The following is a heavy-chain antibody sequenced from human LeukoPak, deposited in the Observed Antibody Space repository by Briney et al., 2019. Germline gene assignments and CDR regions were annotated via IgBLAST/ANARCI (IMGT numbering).Heavy chain of an antibody. CDR3: AKARSAVTARLVDY. CDR2: IRNNGATT. Sequence: GGSLRLSCAASGITFSSHAMTWVRQAPGKGLEWVASIRNNGATTDYADSVKGRFTISRDNSKNTLYLQMNSLRAEDTAVYYCAKARSAVTARLVDYWGQGTLVTVSS. J-gene: IGHJ4*02. D-gene: IGHD2-21*02. V-gene: IGHV3-23*01. CDR1: GITFSSHA.